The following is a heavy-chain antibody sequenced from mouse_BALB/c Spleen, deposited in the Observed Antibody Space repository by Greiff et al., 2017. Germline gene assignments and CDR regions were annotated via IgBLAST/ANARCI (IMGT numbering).Heavy chain of an antibody. V-gene: IGHV1S137*01. Sequence: QGQLQQSGAELVRPGVSVKISCKGSGYTFTDYAMHWVKQSHAKSLEWIGVISTYYGDASYNQKFKGKATMTVDKSSSTAYMELARLTSEDSAIYYCARDGYDWYFDVWGAGTTVTVSS. CDR3: ARDGYDWYFDV. CDR1: GYTFTDYA. CDR2: ISTYYGDA. J-gene: IGHJ1*01. D-gene: IGHD2-2*01.